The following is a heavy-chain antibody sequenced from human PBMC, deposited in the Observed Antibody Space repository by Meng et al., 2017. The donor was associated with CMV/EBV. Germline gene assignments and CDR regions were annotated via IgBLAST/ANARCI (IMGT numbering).Heavy chain of an antibody. CDR1: GFTFSSYW. Sequence: GGSLRLSCAASGFTFSSYWMHWVRQAPGKGLVWVSRINNDGSSTSYADSVKGRFTISRDNAKNTLYLQMNSLRAEDTAVYYCARDKDDFWSGYYIWGQGTLVTVSS. CDR3: ARDKDDFWSGYYI. CDR2: INNDGSST. J-gene: IGHJ4*02. V-gene: IGHV3-74*01. D-gene: IGHD3-3*01.